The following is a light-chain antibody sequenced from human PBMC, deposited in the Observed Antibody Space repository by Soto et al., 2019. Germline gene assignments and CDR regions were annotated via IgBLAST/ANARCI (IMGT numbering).Light chain of an antibody. Sequence: DIQMTQSPSSLSASVGDRVIITCLASQSISNQLNWYQQKPGKAPKLLIFAASSLQSGVPSRFSGSRTGPDFTLTISSLQPEDFATYYCQQSYSNPPTFGQGTKVDIK. CDR3: QQSYSNPPT. J-gene: IGKJ1*01. CDR1: QSISNQ. CDR2: AAS. V-gene: IGKV1-39*01.